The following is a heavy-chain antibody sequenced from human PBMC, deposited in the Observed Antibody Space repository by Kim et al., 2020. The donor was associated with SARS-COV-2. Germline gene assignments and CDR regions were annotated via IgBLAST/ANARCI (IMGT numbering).Heavy chain of an antibody. CDR1: GFTFSGYW. V-gene: IGHV3-74*01. D-gene: IGHD2-15*01. CDR2: IKSDGSST. J-gene: IGHJ5*02. CDR3: ASAYCSGGSCYAYNWFGP. Sequence: GGSLRLSCAASGFTFSGYWMHWLRQAPGKGLVWVSRIKSDGSSTTYADSVKGRFTISRDNAKNTLYLQMNSLRAEDTAVYYCASAYCSGGSCYAYNWFGPWGQGTLVTVSS.